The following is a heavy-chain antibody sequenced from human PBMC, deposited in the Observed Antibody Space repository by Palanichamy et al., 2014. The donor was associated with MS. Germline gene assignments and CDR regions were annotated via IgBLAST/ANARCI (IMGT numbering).Heavy chain of an antibody. Sequence: GEGLVQPGGSLRLSCAASGFTFSNYDMHWVRQATGKGLEWVSGLGTSATAGDTYYSGSVKGRFTISRENAKNSFYLQMNSLRVEDTAVYYCVSVRSSEPAVWGQGTTVTVSS. D-gene: IGHD3-3*01. CDR2: LGTSATAGDT. J-gene: IGHJ6*02. CDR3: VSVRSSEPAV. V-gene: IGHV3-13*01. CDR1: GFTFSNYD.